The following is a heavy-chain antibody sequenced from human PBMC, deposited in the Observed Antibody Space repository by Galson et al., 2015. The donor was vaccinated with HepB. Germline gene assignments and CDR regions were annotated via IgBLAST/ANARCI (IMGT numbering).Heavy chain of an antibody. V-gene: IGHV4-39*07. D-gene: IGHD3-16*01. J-gene: IGHJ4*02. CDR3: ARAWGWGCGY. Sequence: SETLSLTCTVSGGSISSSSYYWGWIRQPPGKGLEWIGSIYYSGSTYYNPSLKSRVTISVDTSKNQFSLKLSSVTAADAAVYYCARAWGWGCGYWGQGTLVTVS. CDR1: GGSISSSSYY. CDR2: IYYSGST.